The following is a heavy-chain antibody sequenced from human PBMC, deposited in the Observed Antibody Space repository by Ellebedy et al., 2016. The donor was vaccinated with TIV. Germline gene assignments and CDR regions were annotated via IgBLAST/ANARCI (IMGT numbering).Heavy chain of an antibody. V-gene: IGHV3-48*02. Sequence: ETLSLTCAASGFTFNIYSLNWFRQAPGKGLEWVSYFGHDSRIVYAESVRGRFTISRDNAKNSVYLQMDNLRDEDTAVYYCVRDNDKSGSFSHAEYWGQGTLVTVSS. CDR1: GFTFNIYS. J-gene: IGHJ4*02. CDR2: FGHDSRI. D-gene: IGHD2/OR15-2a*01. CDR3: VRDNDKSGSFSHAEY.